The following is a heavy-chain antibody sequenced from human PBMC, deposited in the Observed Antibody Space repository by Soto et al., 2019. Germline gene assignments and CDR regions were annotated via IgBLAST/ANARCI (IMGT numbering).Heavy chain of an antibody. CDR3: ARNGTTYYYDSSGYYRVRYYYGMDV. Sequence: EVQLVESGGGLVKPGGSLRLSCEASGFTFSSYSMNWVRQAPGKGLEWVSSISSGSSYIYYADSVKGRFTISRDNAKNSLYLQMNSLRAEDTAVYYCARNGTTYYYDSSGYYRVRYYYGMDVWGQGTTVTVSS. J-gene: IGHJ6*02. CDR2: ISSGSSYI. CDR1: GFTFSSYS. V-gene: IGHV3-21*01. D-gene: IGHD3-22*01.